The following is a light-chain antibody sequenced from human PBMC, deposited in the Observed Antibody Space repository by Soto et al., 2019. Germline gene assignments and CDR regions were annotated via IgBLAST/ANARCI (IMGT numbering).Light chain of an antibody. Sequence: QSVLTQPPSASGTAGQVVTISCSGGDSNIGSNSVYWYQHLPRMAPKLLIYYNNQRPSGVPDRFSGSRSVTSASLAIVGLRSEDEAVYYCAAWDASLSACVFGNGTKLTVL. CDR2: YNN. V-gene: IGLV1-47*02. CDR3: AAWDASLSACV. J-gene: IGLJ1*01. CDR1: DSNIGSNS.